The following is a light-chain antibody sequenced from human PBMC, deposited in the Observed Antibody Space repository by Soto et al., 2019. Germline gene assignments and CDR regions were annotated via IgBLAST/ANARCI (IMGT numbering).Light chain of an antibody. J-gene: IGLJ1*01. V-gene: IGLV2-14*01. CDR3: SSYRSSSTYV. CDR2: EVT. Sequence: QSALTQPASVSGSPGQSITISCTGTSSDVGSYNYVSWHQQHPGQAPKLMIYEVTNRASGVPDRFSASKSGNTASLTISGLPAGDEADYYCSSYRSSSTYVFGTGTKLTV. CDR1: SSDVGSYNY.